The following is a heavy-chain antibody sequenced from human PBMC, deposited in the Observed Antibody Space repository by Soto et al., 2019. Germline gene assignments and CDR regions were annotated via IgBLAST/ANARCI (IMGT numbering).Heavy chain of an antibody. CDR3: ARLGLIREFDP. J-gene: IGHJ5*02. D-gene: IGHD3-10*01. CDR1: GYTFTSYA. CDR2: INAGNGNT. V-gene: IGHV1-3*01. Sequence: ASVKVSCKASGYTFTSYAMHWVRQAPGQRLEWMGWINAGNGNTKYSQKLQGRVTITRDTSASTAYMELSSLRSEDTAVYYCARLGLIREFDPWGQGTLVTVSS.